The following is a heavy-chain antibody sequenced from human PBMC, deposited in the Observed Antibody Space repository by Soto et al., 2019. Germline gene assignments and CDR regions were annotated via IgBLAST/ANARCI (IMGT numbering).Heavy chain of an antibody. J-gene: IGHJ6*02. Sequence: QVQLQESGPGLVKSSQTLSLTCTVSGGSIRSDGNYWSWIRQHPGQGLEWIGYIYYSGSTYYNPSIKRRVTISVDTSKNQFSLKLNSVTAADTAVDYCARARRVRGIMYYYGMDVWGQGTTVTVSS. CDR1: GGSIRSDGNY. CDR3: ARARRVRGIMYYYGMDV. CDR2: IYYSGST. V-gene: IGHV4-31*03. D-gene: IGHD3-10*01.